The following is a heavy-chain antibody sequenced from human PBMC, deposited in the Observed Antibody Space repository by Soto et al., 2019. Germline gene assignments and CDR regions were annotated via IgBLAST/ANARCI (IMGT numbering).Heavy chain of an antibody. CDR1: GGTFSSYA. CDR3: ARSNDIVVVPAAPYYYGMDV. J-gene: IGHJ6*02. V-gene: IGHV1-69*06. D-gene: IGHD2-2*01. Sequence: ASVKVSCKASGGTFSSYAISWVRQAPGQGLEWMGGIIPIFGTANYAQKFQGRVTITADKSTSTAYMELSSLRSEDTAVYYCARSNDIVVVPAAPYYYGMDVWGQGTTVTVPS. CDR2: IIPIFGTA.